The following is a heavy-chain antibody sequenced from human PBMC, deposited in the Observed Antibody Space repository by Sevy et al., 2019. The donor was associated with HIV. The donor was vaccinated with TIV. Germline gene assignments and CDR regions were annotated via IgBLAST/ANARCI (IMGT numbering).Heavy chain of an antibody. V-gene: IGHV1-2*02. D-gene: IGHD2-2*01. CDR2: INPNSGGT. J-gene: IGHJ6*02. CDR3: ARVKDIVVVPAAPDYYRMDV. CDR1: GYTFTGYY. Sequence: ASVKVSCKASGYTFTGYYMHWVRQAPGQGLEWMGWINPNSGGTNYAQKFQGRVTMTRDTSISTAYMELSRLRSDDTAVYYCARVKDIVVVPAAPDYYRMDVWGQGTTVTVSS.